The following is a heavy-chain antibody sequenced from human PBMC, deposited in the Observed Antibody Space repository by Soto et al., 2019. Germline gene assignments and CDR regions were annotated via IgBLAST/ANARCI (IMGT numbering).Heavy chain of an antibody. CDR3: AKDLTKSSSIYYRDV. J-gene: IGHJ6*03. CDR2: ISGSGGST. D-gene: IGHD3-3*02. CDR1: GFTFSSYA. Sequence: LRLSCAASGFTFSSYAMSWVRRAPGKGLEWVSAISGSGGSTYYADSVKGRFTISRDNSKNTLYLQMNSLRAEDTALYYCAKDLTKSSSIYYRDVWGNGTTVTVS. V-gene: IGHV3-23*01.